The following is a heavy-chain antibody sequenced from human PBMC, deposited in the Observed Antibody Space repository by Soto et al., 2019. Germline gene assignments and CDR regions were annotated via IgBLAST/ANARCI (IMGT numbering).Heavy chain of an antibody. CDR3: ARLRGYSYGHLDY. CDR2: IYYSGSV. D-gene: IGHD5-18*01. Sequence: SETLSLTCTVSGASISSSGYYWGWIRQPPGKGLEWIGSIYYSGSVYYNPSLKSRVTISVDTSKNQFSLKLRSVTAADTAVFYCARLRGYSYGHLDYWGQGALVTVSS. V-gene: IGHV4-39*01. CDR1: GASISSSGYY. J-gene: IGHJ4*02.